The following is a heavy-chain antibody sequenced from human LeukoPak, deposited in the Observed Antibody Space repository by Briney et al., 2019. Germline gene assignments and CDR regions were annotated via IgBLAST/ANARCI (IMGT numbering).Heavy chain of an antibody. V-gene: IGHV4-59*08. CDR1: GGSISSYY. Sequence: PSETLSLTCTVSGGSISSYYWSWIRQPPGKGLEWIGYINYSGSTNYSPSLRSRVTISLDTSKNQFSLKLSSVTAADTAVYYCARAALYCSSTSCPFDYWGQGTLVTVSS. CDR2: INYSGST. CDR3: ARAALYCSSTSCPFDY. D-gene: IGHD2-2*01. J-gene: IGHJ4*02.